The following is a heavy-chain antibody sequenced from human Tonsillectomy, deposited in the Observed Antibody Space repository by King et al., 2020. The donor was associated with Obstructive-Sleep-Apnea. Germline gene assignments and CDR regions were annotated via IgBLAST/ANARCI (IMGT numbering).Heavy chain of an antibody. D-gene: IGHD3-9*01. CDR3: ARDQLTGNGGHIVI. J-gene: IGHJ3*02. CDR2: FYYSGTI. V-gene: IGHV4-39*07. Sequence: QLQESGPGLLKPSETLSLTCTVSGGSISSSNYYWGWIRQPPGKGLEWSGGFYYSGTIYYNPSLKSRVTISADTSKNQFSLTLTPVTAADTAVYYCARDQLTGNGGHIVIWGQGTLVTVSS. CDR1: GGSISSSNYY.